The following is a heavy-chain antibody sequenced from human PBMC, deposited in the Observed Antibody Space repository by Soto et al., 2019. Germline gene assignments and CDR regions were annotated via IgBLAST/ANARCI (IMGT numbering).Heavy chain of an antibody. Sequence: EVQLVESGGGLVQPGRSLRLSCATSGFTFNNYAMHWVRQAPGKGLEWVSGINWNSGSVAYADSVKGRFTISRDSAKNSLYLQMNSLRAEDTALYYCAKDGVGYDILTGYYDSWGQGTLVTVSS. CDR1: GFTFNNYA. J-gene: IGHJ4*02. CDR2: INWNSGSV. D-gene: IGHD3-9*01. V-gene: IGHV3-9*01. CDR3: AKDGVGYDILTGYYDS.